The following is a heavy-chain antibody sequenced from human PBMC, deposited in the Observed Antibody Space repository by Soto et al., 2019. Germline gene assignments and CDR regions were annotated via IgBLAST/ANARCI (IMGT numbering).Heavy chain of an antibody. Sequence: PGESLKISCKASGYTYTNYWLGWVRQMPGKGLEWMGILYPGDSDTRYSPSFEGQVTISADKSITTAYLQWSSLRASDTAMYYCARLHCGTARPDYWGQGTQVTVSS. CDR3: ARLHCGTARPDY. CDR2: LYPGDSDT. V-gene: IGHV5-51*01. D-gene: IGHD1-1*01. J-gene: IGHJ4*02. CDR1: GYTYTNYW.